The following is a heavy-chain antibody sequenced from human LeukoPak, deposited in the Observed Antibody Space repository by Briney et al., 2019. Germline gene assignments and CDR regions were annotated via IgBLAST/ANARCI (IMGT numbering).Heavy chain of an antibody. J-gene: IGHJ5*02. CDR2: MNSDGSST. CDR3: ARALAVAGTGGFDP. Sequence: PGGSLRLSCAASGFTFSNYWMHWVRQAPGKGLVWVSRMNSDGSSTSYADSVKGRFTIFRDNAKNTLYLQMNSLRAEDTAVYYCARALAVAGTGGFDPWGQGTLVTVSS. CDR1: GFTFSNYW. V-gene: IGHV3-74*01. D-gene: IGHD6-19*01.